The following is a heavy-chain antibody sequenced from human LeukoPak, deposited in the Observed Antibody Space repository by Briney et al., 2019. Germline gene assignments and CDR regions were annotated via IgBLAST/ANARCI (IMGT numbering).Heavy chain of an antibody. CDR2: IRYDGSNK. J-gene: IGHJ4*02. CDR3: ARGSHRRYSSSWYSL. V-gene: IGHV3-30*02. D-gene: IGHD6-13*01. Sequence: GGSLRLSCAASGFTFSNYGMHWVRQAPGKGLEWVAFIRYDGSNKYYADSVKGRFTISRDNSKNTLYLQMNSLRAEDTAVYYCARGSHRRYSSSWYSLWGQGTLVTVSS. CDR1: GFTFSNYG.